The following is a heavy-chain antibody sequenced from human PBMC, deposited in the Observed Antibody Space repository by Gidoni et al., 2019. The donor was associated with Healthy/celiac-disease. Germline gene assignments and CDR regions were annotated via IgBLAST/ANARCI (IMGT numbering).Heavy chain of an antibody. CDR1: GLPFSSYA. J-gene: IGHJ4*02. V-gene: IGHV3-23*01. D-gene: IGHD6-13*01. Sequence: EVQLLESGGGLVQPGGSLRLSCAASGLPFSSYARSWVRQAPGKGLEWVSAISGRGGSTYYADSVKGRFTISRDNSKNTRYLQMNSLRAEDTAVYYCAKLRGSSWIFDYWGQGTLVTVSS. CDR3: AKLRGSSWIFDY. CDR2: ISGRGGST.